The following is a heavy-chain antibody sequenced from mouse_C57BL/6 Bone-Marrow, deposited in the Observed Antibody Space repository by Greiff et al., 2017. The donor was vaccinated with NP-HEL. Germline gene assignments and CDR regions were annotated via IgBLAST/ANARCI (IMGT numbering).Heavy chain of an antibody. CDR3: ARDRYYGSSYSYWYFDV. V-gene: IGHV5-16*01. Sequence: EVKLVESEGGLVQPGSSMKLSCTASGFTFSDYYMAWVRQVPEKGLEWVANINYDGSSTYYPDSLKSRFIISRDNAKNILYLQMSSLKSEDTATYYCARDRYYGSSYSYWYFDVWGTGTTVTVSS. CDR2: INYDGSST. J-gene: IGHJ1*03. D-gene: IGHD1-1*01. CDR1: GFTFSDYY.